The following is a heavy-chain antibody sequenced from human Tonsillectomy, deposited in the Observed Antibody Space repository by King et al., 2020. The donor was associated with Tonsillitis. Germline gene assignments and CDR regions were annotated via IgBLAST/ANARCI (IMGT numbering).Heavy chain of an antibody. CDR2: INPKSGGT. J-gene: IGHJ4*02. Sequence: VQLVQSGAEVKKPGASVKVSCKASGYTFTDYYMHWVRQAPGQGLEWMGWINPKSGGTNFAQKFQGRVTMTRDTSISTAYMELSRLTFDDTAVYYCASRWGGYSAYNGGQGALVTVSS. D-gene: IGHD5-12*01. V-gene: IGHV1-2*02. CDR1: GYTFTDYY. CDR3: ASRWGGYSAYN.